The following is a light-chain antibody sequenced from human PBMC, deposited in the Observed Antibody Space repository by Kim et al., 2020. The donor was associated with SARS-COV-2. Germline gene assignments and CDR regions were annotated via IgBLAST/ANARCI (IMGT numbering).Light chain of an antibody. J-gene: IGLJ1*01. CDR2: QDS. CDR3: QAWDSSTFYV. Sequence: SYELTQPPSVSVSPGQTASITCSGDKLGDKYVCWYQQKQGQSPVMVIYQDSKRPSGIPERFSGSNSGNTATLIISGTQAMDEADYYCQAWDSSTFYVFGT. CDR1: KLGDKY. V-gene: IGLV3-1*01.